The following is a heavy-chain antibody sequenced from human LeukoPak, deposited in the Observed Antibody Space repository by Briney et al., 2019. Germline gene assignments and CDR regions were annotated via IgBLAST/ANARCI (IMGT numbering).Heavy chain of an antibody. J-gene: IGHJ3*02. CDR3: AKGHTTVTTGAFDI. CDR1: GFTFSSYS. CDR2: ISSSSSYI. D-gene: IGHD4-17*01. Sequence: AGGSLRLSCAASGFTFSSYSMNWVRQAPGKGLEWVSSISSSSSYIYYADSVKGRFTISRDNAKNSLYLQMNSLRAEDTAVYYCAKGHTTVTTGAFDIWGQGTMVTVSS. V-gene: IGHV3-21*01.